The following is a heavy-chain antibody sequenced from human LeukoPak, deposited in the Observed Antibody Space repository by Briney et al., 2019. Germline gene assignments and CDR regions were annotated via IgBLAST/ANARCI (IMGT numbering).Heavy chain of an antibody. V-gene: IGHV1-2*02. Sequence: ASVKVSCKASGYTFTGYYMRWVRQAPGQGLEWMGWINPNSGGTNYAQKFQGRVTMTRDTSISTAYMEVSSLRSDDTAVYYCARRDGNNFPYYFDNWGQGTLVTVSS. J-gene: IGHJ4*02. CDR1: GYTFTGYY. CDR2: INPNSGGT. CDR3: ARRDGNNFPYYFDN. D-gene: IGHD5-24*01.